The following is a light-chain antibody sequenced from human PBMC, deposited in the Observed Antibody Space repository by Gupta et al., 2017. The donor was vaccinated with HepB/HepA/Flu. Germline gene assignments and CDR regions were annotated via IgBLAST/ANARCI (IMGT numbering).Light chain of an antibody. Sequence: IVLTQSPATLSSSPGEGSTLTCRASQSVSKYLAWYQQRPGQAPRLLIYNATYRATGIPARFSGSGSGTEFTLTISSREPEDFAVYYCQQRINWPRTFGQGTRLDNK. V-gene: IGKV3-11*01. CDR1: QSVSKY. CDR2: NAT. J-gene: IGKJ5*01. CDR3: QQRINWPRT.